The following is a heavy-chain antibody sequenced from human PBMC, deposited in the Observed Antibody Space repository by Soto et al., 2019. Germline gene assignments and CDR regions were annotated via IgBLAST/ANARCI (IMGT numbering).Heavy chain of an antibody. CDR3: ARERAGRGYSAHPGAFDI. D-gene: IGHD5-12*01. V-gene: IGHV4-31*03. CDR1: GGSISSGGYY. CDR2: IYYSGST. Sequence: KPSETLSLTCTVSGGSISSGGYYWSWIRQHPGKGLEWIGYIYYSGSTYYNPSLKSRVTISVDTSKNQFSLKLSSVTAADTAVYYCARERAGRGYSAHPGAFDIWGQGTMVTVSS. J-gene: IGHJ3*02.